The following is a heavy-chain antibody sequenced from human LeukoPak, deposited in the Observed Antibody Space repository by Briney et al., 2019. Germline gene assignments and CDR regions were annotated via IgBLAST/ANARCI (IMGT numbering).Heavy chain of an antibody. J-gene: IGHJ3*02. V-gene: IGHV1-69*05. Sequence: ASVKVSCKASGGTFSSYAISWVRQAPGQGLEWMGRIIPIFGTANYAQKFQGRVTITTDESTSTAYMELSSLRSEDTAVYYCARDFGSGWTEDAFDNWGQGTMVTVSS. CDR1: GGTFSSYA. D-gene: IGHD6-19*01. CDR2: IIPIFGTA. CDR3: ARDFGSGWTEDAFDN.